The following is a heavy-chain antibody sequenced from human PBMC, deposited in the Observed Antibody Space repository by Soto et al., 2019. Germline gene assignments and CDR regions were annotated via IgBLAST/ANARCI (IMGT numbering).Heavy chain of an antibody. Sequence: GGSLRLSCAASGFTFSSYWMHWVRQAPGKGLVWVSRINSDGSTTGYADSVEGRFTISRDNAKNSLYLQMNSLRAEDTALYYCARDRDYSFDSWGQGTLVTVSS. V-gene: IGHV3-74*01. CDR1: GFTFSSYW. CDR3: ARDRDYSFDS. CDR2: INSDGSTT. J-gene: IGHJ4*02. D-gene: IGHD4-4*01.